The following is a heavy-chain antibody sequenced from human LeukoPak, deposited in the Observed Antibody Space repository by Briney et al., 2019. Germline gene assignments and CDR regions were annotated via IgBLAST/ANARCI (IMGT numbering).Heavy chain of an antibody. V-gene: IGHV3-23*01. CDR1: GFTFNNYA. CDR3: AKDRGQAVPGSFDY. D-gene: IGHD6-19*01. Sequence: GGSLKLSCAASGFTFNNYAMSWVRQAPGKGLEWVSGIGGSGTSTNYADSVKGRFTISRDNSKNTLFLQINSLRAEDTAVYYCAKDRGQAVPGSFDYWGQGTLVTVSS. J-gene: IGHJ4*02. CDR2: IGGSGTST.